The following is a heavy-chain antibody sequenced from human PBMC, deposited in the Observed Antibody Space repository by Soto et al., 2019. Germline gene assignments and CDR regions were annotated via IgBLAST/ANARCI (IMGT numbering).Heavy chain of an antibody. D-gene: IGHD6-13*01. Sequence: GGSLRLSCAASGFSFSNYAMHWVRQAPGKGLEWVAVISYDGSNKYYADSVKGRFTISRDNSKNTLYLQMNSLRAEDTAVYYCARDPGYSSSWTYYYYYGMDVWGQGTTVTVSS. J-gene: IGHJ6*02. V-gene: IGHV3-30-3*01. CDR3: ARDPGYSSSWTYYYYYGMDV. CDR1: GFSFSNYA. CDR2: ISYDGSNK.